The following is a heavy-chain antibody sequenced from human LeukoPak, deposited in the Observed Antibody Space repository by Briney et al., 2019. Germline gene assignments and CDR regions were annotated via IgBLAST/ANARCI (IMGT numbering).Heavy chain of an antibody. D-gene: IGHD6-13*01. CDR1: GFTFGSYA. V-gene: IGHV3-23*01. CDR2: ITGSGDMT. J-gene: IGHJ3*02. Sequence: GGSLRLSCAASGFTFGSYAMSWVRQAPGKGLEWVSGITGSGDMTFYADSVKGRFTVSRDNSKDTLYLQMNSLRAEDTAVYFCAKDYLGQLVLFDIWGEGTMVTVSS. CDR3: AKDYLGQLVLFDI.